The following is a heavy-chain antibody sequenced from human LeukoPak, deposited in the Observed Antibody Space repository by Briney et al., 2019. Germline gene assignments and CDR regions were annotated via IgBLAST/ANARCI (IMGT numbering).Heavy chain of an antibody. Sequence: KPSETLSLTCTVSGYSISSGYYWGWIRPPPGKGVEWIGIIYNSGSNYYNPSIKRRVTISEDTSKNHFSLKLSSVTPADTAVYYCARDYYSSSSSSDRCYFYYWGQGTLFTVSS. J-gene: IGHJ4*01. CDR3: ARDYYSSSSSSDRCYFYY. CDR1: GYSISSGYY. CDR2: IYNSGSN. D-gene: IGHD6-13*01. V-gene: IGHV4-38-2*02.